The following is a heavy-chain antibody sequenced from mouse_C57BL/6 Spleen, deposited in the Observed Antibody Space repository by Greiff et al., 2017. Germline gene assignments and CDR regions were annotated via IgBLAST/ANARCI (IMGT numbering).Heavy chain of an antibody. Sequence: VKLQESGAELVRPGSSVKLSCKASGYTFTSYWMDWVKQRPGQGLEWIGNIYPSDSETHYNQKFKDKATLTVDKSSSTAYMQLSSLTSEDSAVYYCARGGYGSGGYYAMDYWGQGTSVTVSS. V-gene: IGHV1-61*01. CDR1: GYTFTSYW. D-gene: IGHD1-1*01. CDR3: ARGGYGSGGYYAMDY. J-gene: IGHJ4*01. CDR2: IYPSDSET.